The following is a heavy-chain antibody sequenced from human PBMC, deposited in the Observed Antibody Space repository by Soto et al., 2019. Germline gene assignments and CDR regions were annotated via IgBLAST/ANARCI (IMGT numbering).Heavy chain of an antibody. Sequence: PSETLSLTCFVSGGSISPYAWSWFRQPPGKGLEWIGSIFYTGSTNYSPSLKGRLIISVDPSKNQFSLKLTSVTAADTAMYYCARPKAIGAAAGKGWFDPWGQGTLVTVSS. V-gene: IGHV4-59*05. D-gene: IGHD6-13*01. J-gene: IGHJ5*02. CDR2: IFYTGST. CDR3: ARPKAIGAAAGKGWFDP. CDR1: GGSISPYA.